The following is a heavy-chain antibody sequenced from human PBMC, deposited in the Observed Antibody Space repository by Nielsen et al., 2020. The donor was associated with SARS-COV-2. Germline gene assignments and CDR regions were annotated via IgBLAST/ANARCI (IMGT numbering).Heavy chain of an antibody. V-gene: IGHV4-61*01. CDR2: IFYRGNT. CDR1: GGSISTGSHY. J-gene: IGHJ4*02. D-gene: IGHD3-3*01. Sequence: GSLRLSCIVSGGSISTGSHYWSWIRQPPGKGLEWIGYIFYRGNTNYNPSLKSRVTISVDTSKNQFSLKLISVTAADTALYYCARLRDFDFPDYWGQGTLVTVSS. CDR3: ARLRDFDFPDY.